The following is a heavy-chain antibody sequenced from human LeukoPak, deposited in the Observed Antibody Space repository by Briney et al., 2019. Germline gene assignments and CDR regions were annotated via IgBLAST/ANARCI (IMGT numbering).Heavy chain of an antibody. CDR1: GGTFSSYA. V-gene: IGHV1-69*13. J-gene: IGHJ4*02. Sequence: SVKVSCKASGGTFSSYAISWVRQAPGQGLEWMGGIIPIFGTANYAQKFQGRVTITADESTSTAYMELSSLRSEDTAVYYCAISLFGVVIIPDYFDYWGQGTLVTVSS. D-gene: IGHD3-3*01. CDR2: IIPIFGTA. CDR3: AISLFGVVIIPDYFDY.